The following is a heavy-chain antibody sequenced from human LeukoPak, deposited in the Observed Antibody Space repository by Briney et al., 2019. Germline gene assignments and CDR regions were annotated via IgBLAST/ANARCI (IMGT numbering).Heavy chain of an antibody. CDR1: GFTFNNYP. CDR2: ISSDGGST. V-gene: IGHV3-64*02. J-gene: IGHJ4*02. CDR3: ARDTPFNY. Sequence: GGSLRLSCAASGFTFNNYPMHWVRQAPGKGLEFLSAISSDGGSTYYADSVKGRFTISRDNSKHTLYLQMGSLRPEDMAVYYCARDTPFNYWGQGTLVTVSS.